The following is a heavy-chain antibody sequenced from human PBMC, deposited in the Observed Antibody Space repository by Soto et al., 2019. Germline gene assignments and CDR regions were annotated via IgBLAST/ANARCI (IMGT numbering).Heavy chain of an antibody. V-gene: IGHV1-18*01. J-gene: IGHJ4*02. CDR1: GYTFTSYG. CDR3: ARDSAPPRE. CDR2: ISASNGNT. Sequence: QVHLVQSGAEVKKPGASVQGSCKASGYTFTSYGISWVRQAPGQGLQWMGWISASNGNTNYAQKPQGRVTMTTDPSTSTAYMELRSLRSDDKAVYSGARDSAPPREWGQGALVTVAS.